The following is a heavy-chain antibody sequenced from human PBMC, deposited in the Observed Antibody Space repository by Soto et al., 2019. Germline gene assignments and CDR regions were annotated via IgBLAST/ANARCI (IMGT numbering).Heavy chain of an antibody. Sequence: ASVKVSCKASGYTFTSYDIQWVRQAPGQGLEWMGIINPSGGSTNYAQKFQGRVTMTRDTSTSTVYMELRSLRSEDTAVYYCARGVGSGSYYNQYNWFDPWGQGTLVTVSS. J-gene: IGHJ5*02. D-gene: IGHD3-10*01. CDR1: GYTFTSYD. CDR2: INPSGGST. V-gene: IGHV1-46*01. CDR3: ARGVGSGSYYNQYNWFDP.